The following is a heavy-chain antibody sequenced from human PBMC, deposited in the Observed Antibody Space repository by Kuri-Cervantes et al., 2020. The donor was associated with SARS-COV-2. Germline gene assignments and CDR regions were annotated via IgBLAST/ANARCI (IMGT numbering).Heavy chain of an antibody. CDR1: GFTFSSYA. CDR3: AKDQEYQLLLGDLYDY. V-gene: IGHV3-23*01. CDR2: ISGSGGST. Sequence: GSLKLSCAASGFTFSSYAMHWVRQAPGKGLEWVSAISGSGGSTYYADSVKGRFTISRDNSKNTLYLQMNSLRAEDTAVYYCAKDQEYQLLLGDLYDYWGQGTLVTVSS. D-gene: IGHD2-2*01. J-gene: IGHJ4*02.